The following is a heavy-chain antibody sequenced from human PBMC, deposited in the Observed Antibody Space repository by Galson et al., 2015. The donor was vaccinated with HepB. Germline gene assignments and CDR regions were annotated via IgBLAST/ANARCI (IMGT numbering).Heavy chain of an antibody. V-gene: IGHV3-74*01. J-gene: IGHJ3*02. CDR2: IHSDGSTT. D-gene: IGHD3-10*01. CDR3: AREGRTYFFNSGTYHRAFDI. CDR1: GFNFSTYW. Sequence: SLRLSCAASGFNFSTYWMHWVRQAPGKGLVWVSRIHSDGSTTAFADSVRGRFSISRDNAKSTLFHQMNSLRVDDTAVYFCAREGRTYFFNSGTYHRAFDIWGQGTVVTVSS.